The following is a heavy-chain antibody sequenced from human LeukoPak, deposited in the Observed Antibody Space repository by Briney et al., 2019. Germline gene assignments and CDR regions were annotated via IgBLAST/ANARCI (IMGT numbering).Heavy chain of an antibody. CDR3: ARRRYYDSSGYFDF. V-gene: IGHV5-51*01. D-gene: IGHD3-22*01. Sequence: GESLKISCKGSGYSFTNYWIGWVRQMPEIGLEWMGMVYPGDFDTRYSPSFQGHVTISADTSITTAYLQWSSLKASDTAMYYCARRRYYDSSGYFDFWGQGTLVTVSS. CDR1: GYSFTNYW. CDR2: VYPGDFDT. J-gene: IGHJ4*02.